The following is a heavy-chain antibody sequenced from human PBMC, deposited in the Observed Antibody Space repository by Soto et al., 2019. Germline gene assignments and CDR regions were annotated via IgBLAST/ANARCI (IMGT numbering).Heavy chain of an antibody. J-gene: IGHJ4*02. Sequence: EVQLVESGGGLIQPGGSLRLSCAASGFTVSSNYMSWVRQAPGKGLEWVSVIYSGGSTYYADSVKGRFTISRDNSKNTLYLQMNSLRAEDTAVYYCARDRRITGTTFPAGYDYWDQGTLVTVSS. CDR3: ARDRRITGTTFPAGYDY. CDR1: GFTVSSNY. D-gene: IGHD1-7*01. CDR2: IYSGGST. V-gene: IGHV3-53*01.